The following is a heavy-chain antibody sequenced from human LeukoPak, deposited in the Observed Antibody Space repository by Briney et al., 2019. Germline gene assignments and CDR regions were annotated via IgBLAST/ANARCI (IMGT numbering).Heavy chain of an antibody. CDR3: AKSGRNSYGVDV. V-gene: IGHV3-23*01. Sequence: GGSLRLSCAASGFTFSSYSMNWVRQAPGKGLEWVSAISGSGGSTYYADSVKGRFTISRDNSKNTLHLQMNSLRAEDTAVYYCAKSGRNSYGVDVWGQGTTVTVSS. CDR1: GFTFSSYS. J-gene: IGHJ6*02. CDR2: ISGSGGST.